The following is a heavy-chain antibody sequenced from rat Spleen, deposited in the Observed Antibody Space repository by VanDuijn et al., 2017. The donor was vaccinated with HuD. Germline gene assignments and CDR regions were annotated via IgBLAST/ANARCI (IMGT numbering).Heavy chain of an antibody. CDR1: GFSLTSNS. CDR3: TCLGADY. Sequence: QVQLKESGPGLVQPSQTLSLTCTVSGFSLTSNSVSWVRQPPGKGLGWMGAIWSGGNTDYNSALRSRLSITRDTSKSQVFLKVNSLQTEDTAIYSCTCLGADYWGQGVMVTVSS. CDR2: IWSGGNT. J-gene: IGHJ2*01. D-gene: IGHD5-1*01. V-gene: IGHV2-1*01.